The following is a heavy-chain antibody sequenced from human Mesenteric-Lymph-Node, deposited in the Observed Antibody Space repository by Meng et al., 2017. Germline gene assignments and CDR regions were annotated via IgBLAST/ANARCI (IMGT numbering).Heavy chain of an antibody. D-gene: IGHD6-13*01. V-gene: IGHV1-2*06. Sequence: ASVKVSCKASGYTFIAYQMHWVRQAPGQGLEWVGRINPNTGGTNYAQKFQDRVTVTRDKSINTVYLDLSRLKSDDTAVYFCAREWGSSSYYGRGLYFDFWGQGTLVTVSS. J-gene: IGHJ4*02. CDR1: GYTFIAYQ. CDR2: INPNTGGT. CDR3: AREWGSSSYYGRGLYFDF.